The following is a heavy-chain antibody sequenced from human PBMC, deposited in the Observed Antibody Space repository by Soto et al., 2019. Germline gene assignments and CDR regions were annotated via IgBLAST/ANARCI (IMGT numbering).Heavy chain of an antibody. CDR1: GGTFSSYA. V-gene: IGHV1-69*05. Sequence: SVKVSCKASGGTFSSYAISWVRQAPGQGLEWMGGIIPIFGTANYAQKFQGRVTITKDTSKNQVVLTMTNMDPVDTATYYCAHRSPDSSSWSEDWFDPWGQGTLVTVSS. CDR3: AHRSPDSSSWSEDWFDP. D-gene: IGHD6-13*01. J-gene: IGHJ5*02. CDR2: IIPIFGTA.